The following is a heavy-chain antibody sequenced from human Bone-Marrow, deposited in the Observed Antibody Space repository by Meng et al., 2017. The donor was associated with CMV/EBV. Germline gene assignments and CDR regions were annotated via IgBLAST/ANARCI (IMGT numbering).Heavy chain of an antibody. Sequence: GSTNSASWNWIRQSPSRGLEWLGRTFYRSKWYYHYAGFVKSRLTVSPDTSKNQFSLHLNSVTPEDTAVYYCTRGVSRGAYDYEDYWGQGTLVTVSS. CDR1: GSTNSAS. CDR2: TFYRSKWYY. CDR3: TRGVSRGAYDYEDY. V-gene: IGHV6-1*01. D-gene: IGHD5-12*01. J-gene: IGHJ4*02.